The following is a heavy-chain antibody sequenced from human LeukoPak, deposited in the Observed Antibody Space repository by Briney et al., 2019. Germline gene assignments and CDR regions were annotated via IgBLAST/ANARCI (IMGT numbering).Heavy chain of an antibody. Sequence: GGSLRLSCAASGFIFSAYAMSWVRQAPGQGLEWVSVIGTGGETHYADSVRGRFTVSRDNSKNTLFLQMNSLRAEDTAIYYCAKERDYGPADYWGQGPLVTVSS. CDR2: IGTGGET. D-gene: IGHD4/OR15-4a*01. CDR3: AKERDYGPADY. V-gene: IGHV3-23*01. CDR1: GFIFSAYA. J-gene: IGHJ4*02.